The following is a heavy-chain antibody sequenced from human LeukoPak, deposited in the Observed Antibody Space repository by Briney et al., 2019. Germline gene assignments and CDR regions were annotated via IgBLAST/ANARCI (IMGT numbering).Heavy chain of an antibody. V-gene: IGHV4-31*03. D-gene: IGHD4-23*01. CDR3: ARDYGSNPRWFDP. CDR2: VHYSGNT. J-gene: IGHJ5*02. Sequence: SETLSLTCMVSGGSMSSGNFYWTWIRQHPGKGLEWIGYVHYSGNTHYSPSFKSRVIMSADTSKNQFSLKLSSVTAADTAVYYCARDYGSNPRWFDPWGQGTLVTVSS. CDR1: GGSMSSGNFY.